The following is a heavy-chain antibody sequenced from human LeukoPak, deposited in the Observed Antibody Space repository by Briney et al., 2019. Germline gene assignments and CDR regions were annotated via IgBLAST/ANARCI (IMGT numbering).Heavy chain of an antibody. CDR2: ISSRSSTI. CDR1: GFTFSSYS. CDR3: DLLRYFDWSPRG. Sequence: QAGGSLRLSCAASGFTFSSYSMNWVRQAPGKGLEWVSYISSRSSTIYYADSVKGRFTNSRDNAKNTLYLQMNSLRAEDTAVYYCDLLRYFDWSPRGWGQGTLVTVSS. V-gene: IGHV3-48*04. D-gene: IGHD3-9*01. J-gene: IGHJ4*02.